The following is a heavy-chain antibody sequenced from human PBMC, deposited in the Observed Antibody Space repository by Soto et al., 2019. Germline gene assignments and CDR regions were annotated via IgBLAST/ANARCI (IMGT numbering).Heavy chain of an antibody. V-gene: IGHV2-5*02. CDR3: AHRHMVGATRYNWFDP. J-gene: IGHJ5*02. CDR2: IYWDDDK. Sequence: SRPTLVNPTQTLTLTCTFSGFSLSSSGVGVGWIRQPPGKALEWLALIYWDDDKRYSPSLKSRLTITKDTFKNQVVLTMTNVDPVDTATHYCAHRHMVGATRYNWFDPWGQGTLVTVS. D-gene: IGHD1-26*01. CDR1: GFSLSSSGVG.